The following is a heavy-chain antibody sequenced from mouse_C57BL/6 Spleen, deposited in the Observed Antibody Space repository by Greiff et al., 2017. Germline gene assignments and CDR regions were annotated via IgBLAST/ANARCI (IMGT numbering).Heavy chain of an antibody. J-gene: IGHJ4*01. CDR1: GFSLTSYG. CDR2: IWSDGST. Sequence: QVQLKESGPGLVAPSQSLSITCTVSGFSLTSYGVHWVRQPPGQGLEWLVVIWSDGSTTYNSALKSNLSISKDNSKSQVFLKMNSLQTADTAMYYCARQHYDYDKEAMDYWGQGTSVTVSS. CDR3: ARQHYDYDKEAMDY. V-gene: IGHV2-6-1*01. D-gene: IGHD2-4*01.